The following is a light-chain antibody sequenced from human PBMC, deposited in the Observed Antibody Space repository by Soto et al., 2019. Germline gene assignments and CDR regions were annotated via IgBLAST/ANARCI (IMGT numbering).Light chain of an antibody. J-gene: IGKJ1*01. CDR3: HQYGRPSRT. V-gene: IGKV3-20*01. CDR2: GAS. CDR1: QSVSSY. Sequence: EIVLTQSPGTLSLSPGERATLSCRASQSVSSYLAWDRQKRGQAARLLIYGASRQATGSPDRFSGSVSGTDVTLTSSRLEHEDFSVYYCHQYGRPSRTFGQGTKVEIE.